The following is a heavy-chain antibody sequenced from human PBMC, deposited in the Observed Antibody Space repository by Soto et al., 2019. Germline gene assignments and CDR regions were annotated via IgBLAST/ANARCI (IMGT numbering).Heavy chain of an antibody. CDR1: GGSISSSSYY. CDR2: IYYSGST. J-gene: IGHJ4*02. D-gene: IGHD5-12*01. CDR3: ARHRAVVEWLPDPDFDY. Sequence: SETLSLTCTVSGGSISSSSYYWGWIRQPPGKGLEWIGCIYYSGSTYYNPSLRSRVTISVDTSKNQFSLKLSSVTAADTALYYCARHRAVVEWLPDPDFDYWGQGTLVTVSS. V-gene: IGHV4-39*01.